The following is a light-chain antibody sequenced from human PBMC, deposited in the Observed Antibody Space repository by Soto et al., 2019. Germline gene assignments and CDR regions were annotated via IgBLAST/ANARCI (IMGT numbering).Light chain of an antibody. CDR2: EVT. CDR3: NSYTTLSNRV. J-gene: IGLJ1*01. CDR1: SSDIGAYNY. Sequence: SVLTQPASVSGSPGQSITVSCTGTSSDIGAYNYVSWYQQHPGKAPKLLIYEVTNRPSGVSDRFSGSKSGNTASLTISGLQAEDEANYYCNSYTTLSNRVFGTGTKLTVL. V-gene: IGLV2-14*01.